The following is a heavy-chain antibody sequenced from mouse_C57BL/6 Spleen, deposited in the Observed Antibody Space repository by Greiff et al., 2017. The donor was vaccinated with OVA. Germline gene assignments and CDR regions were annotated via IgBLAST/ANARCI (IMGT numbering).Heavy chain of an antibody. D-gene: IGHD2-1*01. V-gene: IGHV5-4*01. CDR3: ARDQNYPFAY. CDR2: ISDGGSYT. Sequence: EVTLVESGGGLVKPGGSLKLSCAASGFTFSSYAMPWVRQTPEKRLEWVATISDGGSYTYYPDNVKGRFTISRDNAKNNLYLQMSHLKSEDTAMYYCARDQNYPFAYWGQGTLVTVSA. CDR1: GFTFSSYA. J-gene: IGHJ3*01.